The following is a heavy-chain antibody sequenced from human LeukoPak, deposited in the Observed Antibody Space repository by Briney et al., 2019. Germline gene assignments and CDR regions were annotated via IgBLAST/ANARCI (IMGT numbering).Heavy chain of an antibody. Sequence: SETLSLTCTVSGGSISSYYWSWIRQPPGKGLEWIGYIYYSGSTNYNPSLKSRVTKSVDTSKNQFSLKLSSVTAADTAVYYCARESRDYGDYVPFDYWGQGTLVTVSS. CDR2: IYYSGST. V-gene: IGHV4-59*01. J-gene: IGHJ4*02. CDR1: GGSISSYY. CDR3: ARESRDYGDYVPFDY. D-gene: IGHD4-17*01.